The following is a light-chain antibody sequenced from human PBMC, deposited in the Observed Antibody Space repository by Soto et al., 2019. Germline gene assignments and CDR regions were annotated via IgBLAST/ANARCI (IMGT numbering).Light chain of an antibody. CDR3: LQYTHWPPS. CDR1: QDLVYRNGNTF. V-gene: IGKV2-30*01. CDR2: KVS. J-gene: IGKJ2*01. Sequence: DVVMTQSPLSLPVTLGQPASISCRSSQDLVYRNGNTFLDWFFQRPGQSPRRLIYKVSTRDSGGQDRFGVSGSGTDFTLDISRVEAEDVGDYYCLQYTHWPPSLGQGTKVEIK.